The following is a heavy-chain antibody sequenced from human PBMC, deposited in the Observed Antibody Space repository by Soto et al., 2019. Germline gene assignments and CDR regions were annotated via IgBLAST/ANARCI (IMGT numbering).Heavy chain of an antibody. CDR2: TRNKANSYTT. CDR3: ARGTMASFDY. Sequence: EVQLVESGGGLVQPGGSLRLSCAASGFTFSDHYLDWVRQAPGKGLEWVGRTRNKANSYTTEYAASVKGRFTISRDDSKNSLYLQMNSLNTEDTAVYYCARGTMASFDYWGQGTLVTVSS. J-gene: IGHJ4*02. CDR1: GFTFSDHY. D-gene: IGHD3-10*01. V-gene: IGHV3-72*01.